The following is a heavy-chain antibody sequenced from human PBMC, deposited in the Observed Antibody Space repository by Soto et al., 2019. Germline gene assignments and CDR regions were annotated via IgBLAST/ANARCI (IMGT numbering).Heavy chain of an antibody. D-gene: IGHD2-21*01. CDR1: GYTFSDYW. Sequence: GESLKISCKGSGYTFSDYWMNWVRQAPGKGPEWLSGINSDGTISSYADSVKGRFTISRDNARNTLSLQMNSLRADDTAVYYCARLSGDHSAFFSYGMDAWGQGTTVTVSS. V-gene: IGHV3-74*01. CDR3: ARLSGDHSAFFSYGMDA. CDR2: INSDGTIS. J-gene: IGHJ6*02.